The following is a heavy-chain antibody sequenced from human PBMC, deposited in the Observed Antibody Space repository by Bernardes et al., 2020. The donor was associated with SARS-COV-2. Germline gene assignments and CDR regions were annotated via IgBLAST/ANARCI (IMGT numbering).Heavy chain of an antibody. D-gene: IGHD3-3*01. CDR3: VRRRPYDYPSPDAFDI. Sequence: SETLSLTCSVSGGSISGSTYFWDWLRQPPGRGVEWIGSIYYGATTYYKPSLKSRVTISVDSSKNQFSLKLTSVTAADTAVYYCVRRRPYDYPSPDAFDIWGQGTMVTVSS. CDR1: GGSISGSTYF. J-gene: IGHJ3*02. V-gene: IGHV4-39*01. CDR2: IYYGATT.